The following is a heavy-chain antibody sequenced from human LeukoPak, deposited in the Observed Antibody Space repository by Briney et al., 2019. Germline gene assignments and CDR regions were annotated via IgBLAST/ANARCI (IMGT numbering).Heavy chain of an antibody. J-gene: IGHJ2*01. CDR2: IYYSGST. CDR3: ARLQRITMAGPDYWYFDL. V-gene: IGHV4-59*01. Sequence: SETLSLTCTVSGDSISSYYWSWIRQPPEKGLEWIGYIYYSGSTNYNPSLKSRVTISVDTSKNQFSLKMNSVTAADTAVYYCARLQRITMAGPDYWYFDLWGRGTLVTVSS. CDR1: GDSISSYY. D-gene: IGHD3-10*01.